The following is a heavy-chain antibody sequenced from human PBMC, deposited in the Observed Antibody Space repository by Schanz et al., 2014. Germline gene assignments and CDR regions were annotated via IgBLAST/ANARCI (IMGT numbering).Heavy chain of an antibody. CDR2: SRNKGHSYTS. Sequence: EVQLVESGGGLAQPGGSLRLSCAASGITFSGYSMNWVRQAPGKGLEWVGHSRNKGHSYTSEYAASVKGRFTISRDESESSLYLQMDSLKTEDTAVYYCARRNFYDKSAAFDYWGQGSLVTVSS. CDR3: ARRNFYDKSAAFDY. D-gene: IGHD3-9*01. CDR1: GITFSGYS. V-gene: IGHV3-72*01. J-gene: IGHJ4*02.